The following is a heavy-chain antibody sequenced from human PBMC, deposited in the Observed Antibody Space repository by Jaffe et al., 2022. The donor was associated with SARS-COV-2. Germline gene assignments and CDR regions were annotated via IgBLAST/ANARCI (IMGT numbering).Heavy chain of an antibody. CDR2: FYYSGST. Sequence: LQLQESGPGLVKPSETLSLTCTVSGDSISSSSSYWGWIRQPPGKELEWIGSFYYSGSTYYNPSLRSRVSFSVDMFKNQFSLKFNSVTAADTAIYYCVRHPGTGRGDAFESWGRGTVVTVSS. CDR3: VRHPGTGRGDAFES. V-gene: IGHV4-39*01. D-gene: IGHD1-26*01. J-gene: IGHJ3*02. CDR1: GDSISSSSSY.